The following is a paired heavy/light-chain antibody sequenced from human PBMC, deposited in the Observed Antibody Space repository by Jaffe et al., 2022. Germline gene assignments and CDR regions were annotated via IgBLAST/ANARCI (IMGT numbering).Heavy chain of an antibody. CDR1: GFTFSSYE. CDR3: ARDSPTILAYCGGDCYPSAFDI. CDR2: ISSSGSTI. Sequence: EVQLVESGGGLVQPGGSLRLSCAASGFTFSSYEMNWVRQAPGKGLEWVSYISSSGSTIYYADSVKGRFTISRDNAKNSLYLQMNSLRAEDTAVYYCARDSPTILAYCGGDCYPSAFDIWGQGTMVTVSS. J-gene: IGHJ3*02. V-gene: IGHV3-48*03. D-gene: IGHD2-21*02.
Light chain of an antibody. CDR3: LLSYSGARS. V-gene: IGLV7-46*01. Sequence: QAVVTQEPSLTVSPGGTVTLTCGSSTGAVTSGHYPYWFQQKPGQAPRTLIYDTSNKHSWTPARFSGSLLGGKAALTLSGAQPEDEAEYYCLLSYSGARSFGGGTKLTVL. CDR2: DTS. J-gene: IGLJ2*01. CDR1: TGAVTSGHY.